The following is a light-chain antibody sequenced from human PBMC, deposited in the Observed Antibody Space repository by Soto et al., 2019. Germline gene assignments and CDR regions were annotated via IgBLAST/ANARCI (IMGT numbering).Light chain of an antibody. CDR2: GAS. V-gene: IGKV3-20*01. J-gene: IGKJ2*01. Sequence: EIVLTQSPSTLSLSPGETATLSCRASQRVGTYLAWHQPKFGQSPRLIIYGASERATGIPDRFSGSGSGTDFSLIISRLEPDDFAVYYCQQYGSSPYIFGQGTKL. CDR3: QQYGSSPYI. CDR1: QRVGTY.